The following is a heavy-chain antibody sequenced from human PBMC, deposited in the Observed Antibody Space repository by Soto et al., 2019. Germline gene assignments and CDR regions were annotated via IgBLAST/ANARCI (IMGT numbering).Heavy chain of an antibody. D-gene: IGHD6-13*01. CDR2: VYRTGST. J-gene: IGHJ4*02. CDR3: ARARATIAAAASFDC. CDR1: GGSISTSNW. Sequence: QVQLQESGPGLVKPSGTLSLTCAVSGGSISTSNWWSWVRQPPGKGLEWIGEVYRTGSTNYNPSRESRLTTSVDKSKTQFSLKLTSVTAAATAVYYCARARATIAAAASFDCWGQGTLVTVSS. V-gene: IGHV4-4*02.